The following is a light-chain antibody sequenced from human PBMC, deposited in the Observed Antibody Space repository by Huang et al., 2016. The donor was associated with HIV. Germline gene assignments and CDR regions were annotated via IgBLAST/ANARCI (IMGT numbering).Light chain of an antibody. CDR1: QSISTY. J-gene: IGKJ2*01. CDR3: QQSYSTPAT. CDR2: AAS. Sequence: DIQMTQSPSSLSASVGDRVTITCRTSQSISTYFNWYQQRPGRAPKLLIYAASTLQSGVPSRFSGSGSETDFTLTISSLQPEDFATYYCQQSYSTPATFGQGTKLDIK. V-gene: IGKV1-39*01.